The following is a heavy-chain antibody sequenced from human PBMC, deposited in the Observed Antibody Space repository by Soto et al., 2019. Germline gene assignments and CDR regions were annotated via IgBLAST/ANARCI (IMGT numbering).Heavy chain of an antibody. D-gene: IGHD3-3*01. Sequence: GASVKVSCKASGYTFTSYCISWVRQAPGQGLEWMGWISAYNGNTNYAQKLQGRVTMTTDTSTSTAYMELRSLRSDDTAVYYCARGSLEWSLGYAFDIWGQGTMVTVSS. CDR2: ISAYNGNT. CDR1: GYTFTSYC. CDR3: ARGSLEWSLGYAFDI. V-gene: IGHV1-18*01. J-gene: IGHJ3*02.